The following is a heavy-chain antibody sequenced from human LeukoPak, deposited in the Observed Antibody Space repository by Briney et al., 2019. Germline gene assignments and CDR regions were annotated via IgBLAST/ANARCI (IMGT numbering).Heavy chain of an antibody. Sequence: SETLSLTCAVYSGSFSGYYWTWFRQPPGKGLEWIGEFNHNWGAKCNPSLTSRVTISLDTSKNQFSLKLRSVTAADTAVYYCARSSRRHSLRVFGVVTKDQYYFDSWGQGTLVTVSS. V-gene: IGHV4-34*01. CDR3: ARSSRRHSLRVFGVVTKDQYYFDS. CDR1: SGSFSGYY. J-gene: IGHJ4*02. D-gene: IGHD3-3*01. CDR2: FNHNWGA.